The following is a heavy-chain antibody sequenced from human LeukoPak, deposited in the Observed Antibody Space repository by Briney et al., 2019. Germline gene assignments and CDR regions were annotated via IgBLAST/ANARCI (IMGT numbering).Heavy chain of an antibody. V-gene: IGHV3-74*01. D-gene: IGHD4-23*01. CDR1: GFTFYSYY. CDR2: INIDGSST. CDR3: AREFGGTFLFDY. Sequence: RGSLRLSCAASGFTFYSYYMDWVRDAPGKGLVWVSRINIDGSSTNYADSVKGRFTVSRDNAKNTLYLQMTSLRVEDTAVYHCAREFGGTFLFDYWGQGTLVTVS. J-gene: IGHJ4*02.